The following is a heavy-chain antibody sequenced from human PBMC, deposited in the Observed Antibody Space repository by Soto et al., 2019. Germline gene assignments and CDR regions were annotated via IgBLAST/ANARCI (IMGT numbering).Heavy chain of an antibody. Sequence: GGSLRLSCAASGFTVSSNYMSWVRQAPGKGLEWVSVIYSGGSTYYADSVKGRFTISRDNSKNTLYLQMNSLRAEDTAVYYCARDDYGDYGTHWGQGTLVTVSS. CDR2: IYSGGST. J-gene: IGHJ4*02. CDR3: ARDDYGDYGTH. D-gene: IGHD4-17*01. CDR1: GFTVSSNY. V-gene: IGHV3-66*01.